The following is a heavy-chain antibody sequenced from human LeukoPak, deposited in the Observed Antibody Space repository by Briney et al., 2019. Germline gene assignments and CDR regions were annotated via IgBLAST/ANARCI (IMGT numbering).Heavy chain of an antibody. CDR3: ARDRVPAAMKNYFDY. CDR1: GYTFTSFG. V-gene: IGHV1-18*01. J-gene: IGHJ4*02. Sequence: GASVKVSCKASGYTFTSFGISWGGQAPGQGLKGLGWFSAYNGNTNYAQKLQGRVTMTTDTSTSTAYMELRSLRSDDTAVYYCARDRVPAAMKNYFDYWGQGTLVTVSS. CDR2: FSAYNGNT. D-gene: IGHD2-2*01.